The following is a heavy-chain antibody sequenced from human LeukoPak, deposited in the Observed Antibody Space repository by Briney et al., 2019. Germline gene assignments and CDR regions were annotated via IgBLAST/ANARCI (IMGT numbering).Heavy chain of an antibody. Sequence: GGSLSLSCAVSGYTFSSYALSWVRQAPGKGLEWVSIISGSGGITYYANSVKGRFTISRDNAKNSLYLQMNSLRAEDTAVYYCARDESYGCFDYWGQGTLVTVSS. V-gene: IGHV3-23*01. CDR2: ISGSGGIT. CDR3: ARDESYGCFDY. CDR1: GYTFSSYA. D-gene: IGHD5-18*01. J-gene: IGHJ4*02.